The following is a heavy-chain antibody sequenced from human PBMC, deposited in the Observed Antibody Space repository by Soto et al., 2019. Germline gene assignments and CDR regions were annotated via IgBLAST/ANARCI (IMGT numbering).Heavy chain of an antibody. CDR2: IYWNDDK. Sequence: QITLKESGPTLVKPTQTLTLTCTFSGFSLSTSGVGVGWIRQPPGKALEWLALIYWNDDKRYSPSLKSRLNITKDTSKNQVVLTITNMDPVATATYYCAPYDGLMGFDPWGQGTLVTVSS. D-gene: IGHD3-22*01. CDR3: APYDGLMGFDP. V-gene: IGHV2-5*01. J-gene: IGHJ5*02. CDR1: GFSLSTSGVG.